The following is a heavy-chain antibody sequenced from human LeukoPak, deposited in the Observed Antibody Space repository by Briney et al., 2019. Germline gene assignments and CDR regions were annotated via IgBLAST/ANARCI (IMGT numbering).Heavy chain of an antibody. V-gene: IGHV3-53*01. CDR1: GFTFSDYY. D-gene: IGHD3-16*01. CDR3: ARITLGESPFFDY. CDR2: IYSGGST. J-gene: IGHJ4*02. Sequence: GGSLRLSCAASGFTFSDYYMSWVRQAPGKGLEWVSVIYSGGSTYYADSVKGRFTISRDNSKNTLYLQMNSLRAEDTAVYYCARITLGESPFFDYWGQGTLVTVSS.